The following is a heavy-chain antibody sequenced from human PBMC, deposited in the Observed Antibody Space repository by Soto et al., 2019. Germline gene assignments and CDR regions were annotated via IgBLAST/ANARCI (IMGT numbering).Heavy chain of an antibody. CDR1: GFTFSSYG. CDR3: ARERSWYGWLDY. Sequence: QVQLVESGGGVVQPGRSLRLSCAASGFTFSSYGMHWFRQAPGKGLEWVAVIWYDGSNKYYADSVKGRFTISRDNSKNTLYLQMNSLRAEDTAVYYCARERSWYGWLDYWGQGTLVTVSS. J-gene: IGHJ4*02. V-gene: IGHV3-33*01. D-gene: IGHD6-13*01. CDR2: IWYDGSNK.